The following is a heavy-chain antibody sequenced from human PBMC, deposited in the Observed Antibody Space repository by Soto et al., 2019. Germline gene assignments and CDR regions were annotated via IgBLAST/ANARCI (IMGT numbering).Heavy chain of an antibody. CDR1: GFTFSSYA. CDR2: ISYDGSNK. D-gene: IGHD6-13*01. CDR3: ARDRAGTRYYGKDV. V-gene: IGHV3-30-3*01. Sequence: GGSLRLSCAASGFTFSSYAMHWVRQAPGKGLEWVAVISYDGSNKYYADSVKGRFTISRDNSKNTLYLQMNSLRAEDTAVYYWARDRAGTRYYGKDVWGQGTTVTVSS. J-gene: IGHJ6*02.